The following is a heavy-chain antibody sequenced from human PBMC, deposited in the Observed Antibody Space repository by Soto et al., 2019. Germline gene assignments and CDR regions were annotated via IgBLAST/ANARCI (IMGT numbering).Heavy chain of an antibody. V-gene: IGHV3-48*02. CDR1: GFTFSSYS. Sequence: GGSLRLSCASSGFTFSSYSMNWVRQAPGKGLEWVSYISSSSSTIYYADSVKGRFTISRDNAKNSLYLQMNSLRDEDTAVYYCARDSRPLTYYYDSSGYPDDTRGTYWGQGTLVPVSS. D-gene: IGHD3-22*01. J-gene: IGHJ4*02. CDR2: ISSSSSTI. CDR3: ARDSRPLTYYYDSSGYPDDTRGTY.